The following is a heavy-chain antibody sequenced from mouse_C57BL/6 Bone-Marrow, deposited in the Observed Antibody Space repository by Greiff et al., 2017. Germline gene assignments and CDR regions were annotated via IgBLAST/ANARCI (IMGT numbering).Heavy chain of an antibody. CDR2: IYPGDGDT. V-gene: IGHV1-80*01. J-gene: IGHJ2*01. CDR3: ARGGTTVVEDFDY. D-gene: IGHD1-1*01. CDR1: GYAFSSYW. Sequence: QVQLQQSGAELVKPGASVKISCKASGYAFSSYWMNWVKQRPGKGLEWIGQIYPGDGDTNYNGKFKGKATLTADKSSSTAYMQRSSLTSEDSAVYFCARGGTTVVEDFDYWGQGTTLTVSS.